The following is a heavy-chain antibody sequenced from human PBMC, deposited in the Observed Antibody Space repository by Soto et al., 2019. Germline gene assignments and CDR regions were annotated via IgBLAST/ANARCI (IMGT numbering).Heavy chain of an antibody. D-gene: IGHD1-1*01. CDR1: GFIFTNFY. J-gene: IGHJ4*02. CDR3: TRDHRSTEF. V-gene: IGHV3-11*01. CDR2: ISPGGDIR. Sequence: GGSLRLSCAASGFIFTNFYMTWIRQAPGKGLELVSYISPGGDIRNYVDSVKGRFTISRDNTNRLVYLHMNSLRAEDTAVYYCTRDHRSTEFWGQGTLVTVSS.